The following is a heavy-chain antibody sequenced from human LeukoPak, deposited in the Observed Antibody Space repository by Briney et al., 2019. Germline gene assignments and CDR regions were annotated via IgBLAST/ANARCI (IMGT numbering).Heavy chain of an antibody. V-gene: IGHV3-74*01. D-gene: IGHD1-26*01. CDR2: INDDGSTT. Sequence: GGSLRLSCAASGFTFSRSWMHWVSHAPGKGLVWVSRINDDGSTTIYADSVKGRFTIYRDNAKNTLYLQMNSLRGEDTAVYYCARGPAANSGNYYVGDYWGQGTLVTVSS. CDR3: ARGPAANSGNYYVGDY. CDR1: GFTFSRSW. J-gene: IGHJ4*02.